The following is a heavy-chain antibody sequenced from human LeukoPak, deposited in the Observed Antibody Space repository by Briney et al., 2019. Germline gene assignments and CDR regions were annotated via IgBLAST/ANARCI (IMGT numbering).Heavy chain of an antibody. V-gene: IGHV3-23*01. CDR3: AKLIAAAGTFDY. D-gene: IGHD6-13*01. CDR2: ISGSGGST. Sequence: PGGSLRLFCAASGFTFSSYAMSWVRQAPGKGLEWVSAISGSGGSTYYADSVKGRFTISRDNSKNTLYLQMNSLRAEDTAVYYCAKLIAAAGTFDYWGQGTLVTVSS. CDR1: GFTFSSYA. J-gene: IGHJ4*02.